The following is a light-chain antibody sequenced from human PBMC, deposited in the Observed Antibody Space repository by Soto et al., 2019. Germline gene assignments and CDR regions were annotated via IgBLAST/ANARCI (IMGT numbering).Light chain of an antibody. V-gene: IGLV3-25*02. CDR1: AXXKQY. J-gene: IGLJ1*01. Sequence: SYELTQPPSVSVSPEQTARITCSGXAXXKQYAYWYQQKPGQAPVLVIYKESERPSGIPERFSGSRSGTTVTLTISGVQAEDEDDYYCQSADSSGTYTYVFGTGTKVRVL. CDR3: QSADSSGTYTYV. CDR2: KES.